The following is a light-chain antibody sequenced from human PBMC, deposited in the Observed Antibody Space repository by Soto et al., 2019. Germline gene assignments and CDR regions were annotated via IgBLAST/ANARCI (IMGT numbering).Light chain of an antibody. CDR3: HQRKSWPRT. V-gene: IGKV3-11*01. J-gene: IGKJ1*01. Sequence: EIVLTQSPATLSSSPGERATLSCRASQTVSNKLAWYQHKPGQAPRLLIYDTSNSATGIPARFSGSGSGTDFTLTISSLAPEDFAVYYCHQRKSWPRTFGQGTKVEIK. CDR1: QTVSNK. CDR2: DTS.